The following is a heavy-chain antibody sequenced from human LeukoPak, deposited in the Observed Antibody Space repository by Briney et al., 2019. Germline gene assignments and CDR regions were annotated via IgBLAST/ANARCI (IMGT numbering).Heavy chain of an antibody. CDR2: IYPGDSDT. V-gene: IGHV5-51*01. CDR1: GYSFTSYC. CDR3: ARVYYYDSSAHQDAFDI. Sequence: GESLKISGKGSGYSFTSYCIGGSRHLPGKGLEWMGIIYPGDSDTRYSPSFQGQVTISAHNSTSTPYLPWRSLKASDTAMYYCARVYYYDSSAHQDAFDIWGQGTMVTVSS. J-gene: IGHJ3*02. D-gene: IGHD3-22*01.